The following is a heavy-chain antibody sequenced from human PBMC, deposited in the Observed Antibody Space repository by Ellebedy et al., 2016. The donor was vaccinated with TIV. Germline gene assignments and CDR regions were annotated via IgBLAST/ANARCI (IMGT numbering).Heavy chain of an antibody. CDR2: IGDTT. J-gene: IGHJ4*02. D-gene: IGHD2-2*01. Sequence: ETLSLTCAASGFTFSSYAMSWVRQAPGKGLEWVSSIGDTTYYADSVKGRFTISSDNSKHTLYLQMNSLRAEDTALYYCARLWPTSTSRSLDSWGQGTLVTVSS. CDR3: ARLWPTSTSRSLDS. V-gene: IGHV3-23*01. CDR1: GFTFSSYA.